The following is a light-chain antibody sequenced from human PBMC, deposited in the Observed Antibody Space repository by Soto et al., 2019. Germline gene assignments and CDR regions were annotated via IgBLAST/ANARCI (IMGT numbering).Light chain of an antibody. CDR2: DAS. V-gene: IGKV1-5*01. J-gene: IGKJ2*01. Sequence: DIQMTQSPSTLSASVGDRVTITCRASQSVSSWLAWYQQKPGKAPKLVIYDASSSESGVPSRFSGSGSGTDFTISISSLQPDDFATYYCQQYKSDPYAFGQGTKLEIK. CDR1: QSVSSW. CDR3: QQYKSDPYA.